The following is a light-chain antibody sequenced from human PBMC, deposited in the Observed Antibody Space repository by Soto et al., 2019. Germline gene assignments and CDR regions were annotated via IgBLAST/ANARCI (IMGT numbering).Light chain of an antibody. CDR2: KAS. J-gene: IGKJ5*01. CDR1: QSIDNW. Sequence: DIQMTQSPSTLSASVGDRVIVTCRASQSIDNWLAWYQQKPGKAPKLLIYKASNLESGVPSRFSGSGSGTEFTLTISSLQPDDFATYYCQQYSSYSITFGQGTRLEI. CDR3: QQYSSYSIT. V-gene: IGKV1-5*03.